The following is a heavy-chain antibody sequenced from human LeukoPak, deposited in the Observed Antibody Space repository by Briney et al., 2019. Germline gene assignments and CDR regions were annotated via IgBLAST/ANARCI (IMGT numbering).Heavy chain of an antibody. V-gene: IGHV3-15*01. CDR3: TTVIYHGSGSYYNWVWYFDY. D-gene: IGHD3-10*01. CDR2: IKSKTDGGTT. CDR1: GFTFSSYG. J-gene: IGHJ4*02. Sequence: GGSLRLSCAASGFTFSSYGMSWVRQAPGKGLEWVGRIKSKTDGGTTDYAAPVKGRFTISRDDSKNTLYLQMNSLKTEDTAVYYCTTVIYHGSGSYYNWVWYFDYWGQGTLVTVSS.